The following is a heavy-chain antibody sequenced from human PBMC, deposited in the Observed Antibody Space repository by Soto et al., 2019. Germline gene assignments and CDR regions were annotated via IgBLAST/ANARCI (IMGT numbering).Heavy chain of an antibody. CDR1: GGTFSSYA. D-gene: IGHD4-17*01. CDR2: IIPIFGTA. Sequence: QVQLVQSGAEVKKPGSSVKVSCKASGGTFSSYAISWVRPAPGQGLEWMGGIIPIFGTANYAQKFQGRVTITADESTSTAYVELSSLRSEDTAVDYCASGRDYGEEDDYWGQGTLVTVSS. CDR3: ASGRDYGEEDDY. V-gene: IGHV1-69*12. J-gene: IGHJ4*02.